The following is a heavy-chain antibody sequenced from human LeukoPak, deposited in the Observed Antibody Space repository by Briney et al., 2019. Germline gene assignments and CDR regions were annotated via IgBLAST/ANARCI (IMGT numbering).Heavy chain of an antibody. D-gene: IGHD1-1*01. J-gene: IGHJ5*02. CDR2: IYTRGST. V-gene: IGHV4-4*07. CDR3: ARELERREGNRFDP. Sequence: PSETLSLTCTVSGGSISSYYWSWIRQPAGKGGEWSGRIYTRGSTNYNPSLKSRVTMSVDTSKNQFSLKLSSVTAADTAVYYCARELERREGNRFDPWGQGTLVTVSS. CDR1: GGSISSYY.